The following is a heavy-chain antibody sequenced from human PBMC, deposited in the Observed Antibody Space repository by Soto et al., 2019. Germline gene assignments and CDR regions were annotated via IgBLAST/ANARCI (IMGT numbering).Heavy chain of an antibody. CDR1: GYTFTGYY. Sequence: GASVKVSCKASGYTFTGYYMHWVRQAPGQGLEWMGWINPNSGGTNYAQKFPGRVTMTRDTSISTAYMELSRLRSDDAAVYYCARAGFGYYDSRCYYYVHDAFDIWGQGTMVTVSS. J-gene: IGHJ3*02. V-gene: IGHV1-2*02. D-gene: IGHD3-22*01. CDR2: INPNSGGT. CDR3: ARAGFGYYDSRCYYYVHDAFDI.